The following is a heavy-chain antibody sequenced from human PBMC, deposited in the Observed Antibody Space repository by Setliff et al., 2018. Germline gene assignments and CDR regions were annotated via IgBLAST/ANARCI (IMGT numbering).Heavy chain of an antibody. CDR3: AKDTGYYFDY. Sequence: GGSLRLSCAASGFTFDDYGMSWVRQAPGKGLEWVSGINWNGGSTGYADSVKGRFTISRDNAKNSLYLQMNSLRSDDTAVYYCAKDTGYYFDYWGQGTLVTVSS. CDR1: GFTFDDYG. D-gene: IGHD4-4*01. V-gene: IGHV3-20*04. CDR2: INWNGGST. J-gene: IGHJ4*02.